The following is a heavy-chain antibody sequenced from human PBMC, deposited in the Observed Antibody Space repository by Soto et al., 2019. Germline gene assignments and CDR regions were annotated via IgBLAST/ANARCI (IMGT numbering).Heavy chain of an antibody. CDR2: MNPNSGNT. V-gene: IGHV1-8*01. CDR3: ARERTGTTSNWFDP. J-gene: IGHJ5*02. Sequence: QVQLVQSGAEVKKPGASVKVSCKASGYTFTSYDINWVRQATGHGLEWMGWMNPNSGNTVYAQKFQGRVTMTRDTSISTAHMELSSLRSEDTAVYYCARERTGTTSNWFDPWGQGTLVTVSS. CDR1: GYTFTSYD. D-gene: IGHD1-7*01.